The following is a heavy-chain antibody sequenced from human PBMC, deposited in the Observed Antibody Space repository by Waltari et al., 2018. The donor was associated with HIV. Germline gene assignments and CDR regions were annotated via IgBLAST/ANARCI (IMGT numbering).Heavy chain of an antibody. J-gene: IGHJ4*02. CDR2: ISYSRRNI. CDR3: TRTVSSYKYYFDY. V-gene: IGHV3-48*04. Sequence: VHLLESGGGLVQPGGSLRLSCAASGFTFSSYSVNWVRQAPGKGLGWIDDISYSRRNIYYGDSVQGRFTISRDNSKNSLYLQMDSLRADDTAVYYCTRTVSSYKYYFDYWGQGTLVTVSS. CDR1: GFTFSSYS. D-gene: IGHD6-13*01.